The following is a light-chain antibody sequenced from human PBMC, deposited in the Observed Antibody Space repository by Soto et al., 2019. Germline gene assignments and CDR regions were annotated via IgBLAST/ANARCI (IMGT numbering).Light chain of an antibody. CDR3: QQRSNWRWT. J-gene: IGKJ1*01. V-gene: IGKV3-11*01. Sequence: EIVMTQSPATLSVSPGERATLSCRASQSVSSYLAWYQQKPGQAPRLLIYDASNRATGIPARFSGSGSRTDFTLTISSLEPEDFAVYYCQQRSNWRWTFGQGTKVDIK. CDR2: DAS. CDR1: QSVSSY.